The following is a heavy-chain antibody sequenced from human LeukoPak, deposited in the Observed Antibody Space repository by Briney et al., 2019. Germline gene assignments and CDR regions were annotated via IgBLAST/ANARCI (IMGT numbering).Heavy chain of an antibody. Sequence: GASVKVSCKASGYAFSDIYFNWVRQAPGQGLEWMGWINPSTGARIYSQKFEGRISMDTSMDTSFNTVYMWLGSLTIDDTAVYYCATSSVTHTRDPWGQGTLVTVSS. CDR3: ATSSVTHTRDP. V-gene: IGHV1-2*02. J-gene: IGHJ5*02. D-gene: IGHD5/OR15-5a*01. CDR1: GYAFSDIY. CDR2: INPSTGAR.